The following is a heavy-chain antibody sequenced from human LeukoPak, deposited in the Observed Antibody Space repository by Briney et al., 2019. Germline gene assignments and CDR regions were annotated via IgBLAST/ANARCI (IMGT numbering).Heavy chain of an antibody. J-gene: IGHJ4*02. V-gene: IGHV3-21*01. Sequence: GGPLRLSCAASGFTFSSYGMNWVRQAPGKGLEWVSSISGSSSYIDYADSVKGRFTISRDNARKSLYLQMNSLRVEDTAVYYCARVEGSSGPKDYWGQGTLVTVSS. D-gene: IGHD6-19*01. CDR1: GFTFSSYG. CDR3: ARVEGSSGPKDY. CDR2: ISGSSSYI.